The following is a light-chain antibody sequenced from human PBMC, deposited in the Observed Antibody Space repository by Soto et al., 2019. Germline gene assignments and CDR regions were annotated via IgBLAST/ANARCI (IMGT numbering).Light chain of an antibody. CDR2: EAS. J-gene: IGKJ1*01. V-gene: IGKV1-5*03. CDR1: QTISNW. Sequence: DIQMTQSPSTLSASVGDRVTITCRASQTISNWLAWYQRRPGRAPRLLIYEASTLQSGVPSRFSGSGSGTEFTLTISSLQPDDFAIYYCQQYNSFWTFGQGTKVDIK. CDR3: QQYNSFWT.